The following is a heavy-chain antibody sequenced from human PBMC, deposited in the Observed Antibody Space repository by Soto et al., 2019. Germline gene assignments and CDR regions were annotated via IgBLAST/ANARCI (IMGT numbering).Heavy chain of an antibody. V-gene: IGHV4-30-2*01. CDR3: ARDGAWRGLDV. CDR1: GDSISSGPYS. D-gene: IGHD1-26*01. Sequence: QLQLQESGSGLVKPAQTLSLTCAVSGDSISSGPYSWSWIRQPPGKGLAWIGYIFHSEGTYYNPSLKSRVTRSVDRSKNQFSLKLSSVTAADTAVYYCARDGAWRGLDVWGQGTTVTVSS. CDR2: IFHSEGT. J-gene: IGHJ6*02.